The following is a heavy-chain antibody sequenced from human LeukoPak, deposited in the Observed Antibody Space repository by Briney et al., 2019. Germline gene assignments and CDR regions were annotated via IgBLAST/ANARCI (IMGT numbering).Heavy chain of an antibody. Sequence: SLXXSXAASGFTFSSYSMNWVRQAPGEGLEWVSYISSLSGTIYYADSVKGRFTISRDNAKNSLYLQMDSLRAEDTAVYYCAREPPYSGSWTDFDYWGQGTLVTVSS. CDR2: ISSLSGTI. CDR3: AREPPYSGSWTDFDY. CDR1: GFTFSSYS. J-gene: IGHJ4*02. D-gene: IGHD6-13*01. V-gene: IGHV3-48*01.